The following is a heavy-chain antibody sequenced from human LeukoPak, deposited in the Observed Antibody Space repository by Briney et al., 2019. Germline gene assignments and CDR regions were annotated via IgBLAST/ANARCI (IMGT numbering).Heavy chain of an antibody. CDR3: ARGDIYWDY. V-gene: IGHV1-2*02. J-gene: IGHJ4*02. D-gene: IGHD2-15*01. CDR1: GYTFTAYY. CDR2: IHPNSGGT. Sequence: ASVKVSCKASGYTFTAYYVHWVRQAPGQGLGWMGWIHPNSGGTKYAQNFQGRVTMTRDTSISTAYMELSSLRSDDTAVYYCARGDIYWDYWGQGTQVTVSS.